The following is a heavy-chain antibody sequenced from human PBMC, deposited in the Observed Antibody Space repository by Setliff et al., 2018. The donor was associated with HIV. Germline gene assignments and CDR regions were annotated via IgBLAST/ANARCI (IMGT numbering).Heavy chain of an antibody. CDR2: IRYDGSEK. D-gene: IGHD6-13*01. V-gene: IGHV3-30*04. CDR1: GFTFRTFA. Sequence: GGSLRLSCVASGFTFRTFAMHWVRQAPGKGLEWVTFIRYDGSEKFYADSVRGRFTISRDNARNSLYLQMNSLRAEDTAVYYCARDSGSTWYASSRSDYWGQGTLVTVSS. CDR3: ARDSGSTWYASSRSDY. J-gene: IGHJ4*02.